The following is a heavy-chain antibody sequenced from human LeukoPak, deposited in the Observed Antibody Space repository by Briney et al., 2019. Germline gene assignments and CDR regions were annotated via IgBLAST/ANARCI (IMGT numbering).Heavy chain of an antibody. D-gene: IGHD3-10*01. CDR1: GSTFSSYG. Sequence: GGSLRLSCAASGSTFSSYGMHWVRQAPGKGLEWVAVISYDGSNKYYADSVKGRFTISRDNSKNTLYLQMNSLRAEDTAVYYCAKKVLWFGDTKYYGMDVWGKGTTVTVSS. CDR3: AKKVLWFGDTKYYGMDV. V-gene: IGHV3-30*18. J-gene: IGHJ6*04. CDR2: ISYDGSNK.